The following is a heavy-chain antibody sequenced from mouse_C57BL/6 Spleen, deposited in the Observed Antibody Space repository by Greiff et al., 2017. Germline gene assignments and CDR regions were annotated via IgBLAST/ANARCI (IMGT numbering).Heavy chain of an antibody. CDR2: INPNNGGT. Sequence: DVKLQESGPELVKPGASVKIPCKASGYTFTDYNMDWVKQSHGKSLEWIGDINPNNGGTIYNQKFKGKDTLTVAKSSSTAYMERRSLTSEDTAVYYCARVCYYGSSYDWYFDVWGTGTTVTVSS. D-gene: IGHD1-1*01. CDR3: ARVCYYGSSYDWYFDV. V-gene: IGHV1-18*01. J-gene: IGHJ1*03. CDR1: GYTFTDYN.